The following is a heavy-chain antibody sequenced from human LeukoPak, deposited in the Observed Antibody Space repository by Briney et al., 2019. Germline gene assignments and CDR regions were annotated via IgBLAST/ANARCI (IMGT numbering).Heavy chain of an antibody. V-gene: IGHV3-66*01. CDR3: ARDTGSGYPDYYYYGMDV. J-gene: IGHJ6*02. Sequence: GSLRLSCAVSGITLSNYGMSWVRQAPGKGLEWVSVIYSGGSTYYADSVKGRFTISRDNSKNTLYLQMNSLRAEDTAVYYCARDTGSGYPDYYYYGMDVWGQGTTVTVSS. CDR2: IYSGGST. CDR1: GITLSNYG. D-gene: IGHD3-22*01.